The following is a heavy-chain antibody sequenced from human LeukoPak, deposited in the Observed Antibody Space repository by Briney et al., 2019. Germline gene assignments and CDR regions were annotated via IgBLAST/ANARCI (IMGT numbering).Heavy chain of an antibody. CDR2: ISAYNDNT. J-gene: IGHJ6*03. V-gene: IGHV1-18*01. CDR3: ARVGAYDFWSGLYYYYYMDV. Sequence: GASVKVSCKASGYTFTSYGISWVRQAPGQGLEWMGWISAYNDNTNYAQKLQGRVTMTTDTSTSTAYMELRSLRSDDTAVYYCARVGAYDFWSGLYYYYYMDVWGKGTTVTVSS. D-gene: IGHD3-3*01. CDR1: GYTFTSYG.